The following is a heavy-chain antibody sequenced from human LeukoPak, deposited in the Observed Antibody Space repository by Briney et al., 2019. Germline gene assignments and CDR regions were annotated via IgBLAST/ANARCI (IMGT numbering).Heavy chain of an antibody. D-gene: IGHD6-19*01. CDR1: GGSISGYY. Sequence: SETLSLTCTVSGGSISGYYWTWIRQPPGKGLEWIGYIYDSGTTNYNPSLKRRVTILVDTSKSQFPLKLSSVTAADTAVYYCARHFSVAGYASYYFDYWGQGTLVTVSS. V-gene: IGHV4-59*08. CDR2: IYDSGTT. CDR3: ARHFSVAGYASYYFDY. J-gene: IGHJ4*02.